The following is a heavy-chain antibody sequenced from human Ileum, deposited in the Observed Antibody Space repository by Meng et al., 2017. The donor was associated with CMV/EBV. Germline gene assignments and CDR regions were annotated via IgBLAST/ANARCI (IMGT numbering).Heavy chain of an antibody. CDR1: GDSISSYY. V-gene: IGHV4-59*01. Sequence: GSLRLSCTVSGDSISSYYWSWIRQPPGKGLEWIGYIHYTGTTNYNPSLRSRVTISVDTSKNQFSLKLASVTAADTAIYYCARYYCSDRCYHFDYWGQGTMVTVYS. CDR2: IHYTGTT. J-gene: IGHJ4*02. D-gene: IGHD2-15*01. CDR3: ARYYCSDRCYHFDY.